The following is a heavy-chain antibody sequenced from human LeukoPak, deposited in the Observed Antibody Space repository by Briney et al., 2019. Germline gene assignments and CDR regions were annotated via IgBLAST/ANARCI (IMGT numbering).Heavy chain of an antibody. J-gene: IGHJ4*02. CDR3: ARANSGSYYLMRY. CDR2: INPNSGGT. Sequence: GASVKVSCKASGYTFTGYYMRWVRQAPGQGLEWMGWINPNSGGTNYAQKFQGRVTMTRDTSISTAYMELSRLRSDDTAVYYCARANSGSYYLMRYWGQGTLVTVSS. D-gene: IGHD1-26*01. CDR1: GYTFTGYY. V-gene: IGHV1-2*02.